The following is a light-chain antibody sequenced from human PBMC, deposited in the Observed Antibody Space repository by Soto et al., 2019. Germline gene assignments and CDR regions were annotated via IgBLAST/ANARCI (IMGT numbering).Light chain of an antibody. V-gene: IGKV3-15*01. CDR3: QQYNNWPQT. CDR2: GAS. J-gene: IGKJ1*01. Sequence: DIVVTQSPDSLAVSLGERATLSCRASQSVSSDLAWYHQKPGQAPRLLIYGASTRATGIPARFSGSGSGTEFTLTISSLQSEDFAVYYCQQYNNWPQTFGQGTKVDIK. CDR1: QSVSSD.